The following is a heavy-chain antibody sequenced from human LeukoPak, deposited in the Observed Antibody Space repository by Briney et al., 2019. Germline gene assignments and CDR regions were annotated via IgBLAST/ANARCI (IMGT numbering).Heavy chain of an antibody. CDR2: IYYSGST. Sequence: SETLSLTCTVSGCSISSSSYYWGWIRQPPGKGLEWIGSIYYSGSTYYNPSLKSRVTISVDTSKNQFSLKLSSVTAADTAVYYCARHFLATVATPDFDYWGQGTLVTVSS. V-gene: IGHV4-39*01. CDR1: GCSISSSSYY. CDR3: ARHFLATVATPDFDY. D-gene: IGHD5-12*01. J-gene: IGHJ4*02.